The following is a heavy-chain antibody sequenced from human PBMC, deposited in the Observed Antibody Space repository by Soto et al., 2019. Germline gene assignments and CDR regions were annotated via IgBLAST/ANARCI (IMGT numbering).Heavy chain of an antibody. CDR3: ARSLGFCISTSCYPDAFDI. D-gene: IGHD2-2*01. CDR2: IYYSRST. Sequence: SETLSPTCTVSGGSISSSTYYWGWIRQPPGKGLEWIGTIYYSRSTYFNPSLKSRVTISVDTSKNQFSLKLSSVTAADTAVYYCARSLGFCISTSCYPDAFDIWGQGTMVTVSS. V-gene: IGHV4-39*01. J-gene: IGHJ3*02. CDR1: GGSISSSTYY.